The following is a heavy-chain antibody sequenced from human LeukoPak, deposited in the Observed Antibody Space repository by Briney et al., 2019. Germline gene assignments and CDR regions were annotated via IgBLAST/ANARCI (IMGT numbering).Heavy chain of an antibody. CDR2: IYSGGST. CDR1: GFTVSSNY. CDR3: GRVRYSSSWLDY. Sequence: GGSLRLSCAASGFTVSSNYMSWVHQAPGKGLEWVSVIYSGGSTYYADSVKGRFTISRDNSKNTLYLQMNSVRAEDTAVYYCGRVRYSSSWLDYWGQGTLVTVSS. V-gene: IGHV3-53*01. J-gene: IGHJ4*02. D-gene: IGHD6-13*01.